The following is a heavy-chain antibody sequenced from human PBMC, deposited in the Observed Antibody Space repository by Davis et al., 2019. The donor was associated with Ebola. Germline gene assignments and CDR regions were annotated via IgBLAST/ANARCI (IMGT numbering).Heavy chain of an antibody. V-gene: IGHV3-74*01. CDR1: GVTFTDHW. J-gene: IGHJ5*02. CDR3: ARVVTWFDP. CDR2: INSDGTVI. D-gene: IGHD2-21*02. Sequence: GESLKISCAVSGVTFTDHWMHWVRQAPGKGLMWVARINSDGTVIQYADFVKGRFTISRDNAKSTLYLQMSSLRAEDTAMYYCARVVTWFDPWGQGTLVTVSS.